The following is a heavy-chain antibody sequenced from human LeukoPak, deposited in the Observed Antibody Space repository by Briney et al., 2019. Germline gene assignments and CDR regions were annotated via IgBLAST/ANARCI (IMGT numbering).Heavy chain of an antibody. D-gene: IGHD6-13*01. J-gene: IGHJ5*02. V-gene: IGHV4-31*03. CDR2: IYYSGST. CDR1: GGSISSGGYY. CDR3: ARHEQQLAGWFDP. Sequence: PSQTLSLTCTVSGGSISSGGYYWSWIRQHPGKGLEWIGYIYYSGSTNYNPSLKSRVTISVDTSKNQFSLKLSSVTAADTAVYYCARHEQQLAGWFDPWGQGTLVTVSS.